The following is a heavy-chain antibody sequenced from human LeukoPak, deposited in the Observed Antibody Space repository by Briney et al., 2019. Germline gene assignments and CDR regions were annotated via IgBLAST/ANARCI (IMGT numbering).Heavy chain of an antibody. Sequence: ASVKVSCKASGYTFTSYYMHWVRQAPGQGLEWMGIINPSGGSTSYAQKFQGRVTMTRDMSTSTVYMELSSLRSEDTAVYYCARGPRGYDYERYFDYWGQGTLVTVSS. J-gene: IGHJ4*02. V-gene: IGHV1-46*01. CDR1: GYTFTSYY. CDR2: INPSGGST. D-gene: IGHD5-12*01. CDR3: ARGPRGYDYERYFDY.